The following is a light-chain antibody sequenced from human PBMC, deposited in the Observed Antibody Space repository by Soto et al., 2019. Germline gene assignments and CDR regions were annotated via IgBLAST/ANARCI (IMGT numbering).Light chain of an antibody. J-gene: IGKJ2*01. V-gene: IGKV1-5*01. CDR3: QQYSSNSKYT. CDR1: QTISRW. Sequence: DIQMTQSPSTLSASVGDRVIITCRASQTISRWLAWYLQRPGKAPKLLIYDASSLESGVPSRCSGSGSGTEFTLTISRMQPDDFSTYYCQQYSSNSKYTFGQGTKLEIK. CDR2: DAS.